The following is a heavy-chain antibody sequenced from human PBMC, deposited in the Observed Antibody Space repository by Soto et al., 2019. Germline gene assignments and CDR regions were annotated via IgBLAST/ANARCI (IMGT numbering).Heavy chain of an antibody. J-gene: IGHJ6*02. CDR2: ISAYNGNT. CDR1: GYTFTSYG. D-gene: IGHD6-19*01. CDR3: ARGSSGSYQTKNYYYYGMDV. Sequence: ASVKVSCKASGYTFTSYGISWVRQAPGQGLEWMGWISAYNGNTNYAQKLQGRVTMTTDTSTSTAYMELRSLRSDDTAVYYCARGSSGSYQTKNYYYYGMDVWGQGTTVTVSS. V-gene: IGHV1-18*04.